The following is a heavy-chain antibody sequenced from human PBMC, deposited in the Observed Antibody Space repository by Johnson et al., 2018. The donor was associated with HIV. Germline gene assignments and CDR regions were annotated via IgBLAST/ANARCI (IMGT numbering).Heavy chain of an antibody. V-gene: IGHV3-30*04. CDR2: ISYDGSNK. CDR3: ARVGGSWMLDAFDI. Sequence: VQLVESGGGLVQPGGSLRLSCAASGFTFSSYAMHWVRQTPGKGLEWVAVISYDGSNKYYADSVKGRFTISRDNSKNTLYLQMNSLRAGDSAVYYCARVGGSWMLDAFDIWGQGTVVTVSS. CDR1: GFTFSSYA. D-gene: IGHD3-10*01. J-gene: IGHJ3*02.